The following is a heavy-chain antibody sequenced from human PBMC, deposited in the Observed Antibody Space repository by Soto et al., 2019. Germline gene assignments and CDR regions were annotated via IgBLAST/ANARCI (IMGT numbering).Heavy chain of an antibody. V-gene: IGHV4-59*01. D-gene: IGHD6-6*01. Sequence: QVQLQESGPGLVKPSETLSLTCTVSGGSISGYYWSWIRQPPGKGLEWIGYIYYSGTTKYNPSLKSRVTISVDTSTNQFSLKLSSVTAADTAMYYCSRDIVRSSWFDPWGQGTLVTVSS. CDR2: IYYSGTT. CDR1: GGSISGYY. CDR3: SRDIVRSSWFDP. J-gene: IGHJ5*02.